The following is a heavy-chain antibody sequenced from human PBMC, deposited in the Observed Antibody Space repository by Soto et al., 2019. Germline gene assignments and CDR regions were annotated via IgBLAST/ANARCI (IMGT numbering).Heavy chain of an antibody. CDR2: IYGGGNGP. D-gene: IGHD2-2*03. J-gene: IGHJ4*02. CDR1: GFTFSDLA. V-gene: IGHV3-23*01. Sequence: EVQVLGSGGGLVQPGGSLRLSCAATGFTFSDLAMSWVRQAPGKGREWVSRIYGGGNGPHYADSVKGRVTISRDNSKNTLYLQMNSLRAEDTAVYYCAKMEGMDPWAYSFDYWGQGTLVTVSS. CDR3: AKMEGMDPWAYSFDY.